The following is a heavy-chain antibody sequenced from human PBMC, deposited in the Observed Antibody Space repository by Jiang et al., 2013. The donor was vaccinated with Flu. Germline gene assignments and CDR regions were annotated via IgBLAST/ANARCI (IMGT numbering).Heavy chain of an antibody. V-gene: IGHV1-18*01. CDR1: GYTFTSYG. CDR3: ARGRGAAAGTPRPSDAFDI. D-gene: IGHD6-13*01. J-gene: IGHJ3*02. CDR2: SALTMVTQ. Sequence: SGAEVKKPGASVKVSCKASGYTFTSYGISWVRQAPGQGLEWMDGSALTMVTQNYAQKLQGRVTMTTDTSTSTAYMELRSLRSDDTAVYYCARGRGAAAGTPRPSDAFDIWGQGTMVTVSS.